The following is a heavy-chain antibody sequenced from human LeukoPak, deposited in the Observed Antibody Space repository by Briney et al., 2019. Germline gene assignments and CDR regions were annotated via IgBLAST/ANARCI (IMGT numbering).Heavy chain of an antibody. CDR2: IWYDGSNK. V-gene: IGHV3-33*01. CDR1: GFTFRSYG. J-gene: IGHJ4*02. D-gene: IGHD6-13*01. Sequence: PGRSLRLSCAASGFTFRSYGMHWVRQAPGKGLGWGAVIWYDGSNKYYADSVKGRFTISRDNSKNTLYLKMNSLRAEDTGVYYCALGGGKWQQLAPIDYWGQGTLVTVSS. CDR3: ALGGGKWQQLAPIDY.